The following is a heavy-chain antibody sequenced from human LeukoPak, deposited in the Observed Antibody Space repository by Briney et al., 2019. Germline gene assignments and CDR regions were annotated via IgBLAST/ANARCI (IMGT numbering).Heavy chain of an antibody. Sequence: PGGSLRLSCAASGFTFSDYYMSWIRQVPGKGLEWVSYISDSGSAPYYADSVKGRFTISRDNAKNSVYLQMNSLRAEDTAVYYCARDVYSGSSPFDYWGQGTPVTVSS. V-gene: IGHV3-11*04. CDR1: GFTFSDYY. CDR2: ISDSGSAP. D-gene: IGHD1-26*01. CDR3: ARDVYSGSSPFDY. J-gene: IGHJ4*02.